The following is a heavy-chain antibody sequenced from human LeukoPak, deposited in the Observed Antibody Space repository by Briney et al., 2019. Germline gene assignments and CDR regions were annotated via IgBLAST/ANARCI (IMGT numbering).Heavy chain of an antibody. V-gene: IGHV1-2*02. J-gene: IGHJ4*02. D-gene: IGHD3-22*01. CDR3: ARGKYYYDSSGYLAY. CDR1: GYTFTGYY. CDR2: INRNSGGT. Sequence: ASVKVSCKASGYTFTGYYMHWVRQAPGQGLEWMGWINRNSGGTNYAQKFQGRVTMTRDTSISTAYMELSRLRSDDTAVYYCARGKYYYDSSGYLAYWGQGTLVTVSS.